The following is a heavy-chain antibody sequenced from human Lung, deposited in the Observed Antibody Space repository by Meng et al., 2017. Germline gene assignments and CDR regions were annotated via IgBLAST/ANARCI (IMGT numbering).Heavy chain of an antibody. CDR3: ATCPTPMAHDFDY. D-gene: IGHD2-15*01. CDR2: INHSGSP. Sequence: WGDGSVMQSVSRSLSWVVSVCSSSDNSLCWNLPPPASGLGWIWEINHSGSPNNDPPLKSRATIPIDTSQNNLTLKLISLTAADSAVYYCATCPTPMAHDFDYWGQGTLVTVSS. V-gene: IGHV4-34*04. CDR1: VCSSSDNS. J-gene: IGHJ4*02.